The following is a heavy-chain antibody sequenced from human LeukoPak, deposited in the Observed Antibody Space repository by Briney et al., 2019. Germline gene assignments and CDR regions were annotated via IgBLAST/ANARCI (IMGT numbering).Heavy chain of an antibody. V-gene: IGHV3-11*01. Sequence: GGSLRLSCAASGFTFSDYYMSWIRQAPGKGREWLSYISNIGSLIYYTDSVKGRFTNSRHNAKTSLYLQMNRLRAEDTAVYYCAGGVQGAGPFDYWGQGTLVTVSS. D-gene: IGHD3-16*01. CDR2: ISNIGSLI. CDR3: AGGVQGAGPFDY. CDR1: GFTFSDYY. J-gene: IGHJ4*02.